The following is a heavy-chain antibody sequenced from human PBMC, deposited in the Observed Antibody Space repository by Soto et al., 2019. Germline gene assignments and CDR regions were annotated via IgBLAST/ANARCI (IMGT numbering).Heavy chain of an antibody. CDR3: ARGALYCSSTSCYTDYFDY. CDR1: GYTFTSYD. V-gene: IGHV1-8*01. D-gene: IGHD2-2*02. Sequence: QVQLVQSGAEVKKPGASVKVSCKASGYTFTSYDINWVRQATGQGLEWMGWKNPNSGNTGYAQKFQGRVTMTRNTSISTAYMELSSLRSEDTAVYYCARGALYCSSTSCYTDYFDYWGQGTLVTVSS. J-gene: IGHJ4*02. CDR2: KNPNSGNT.